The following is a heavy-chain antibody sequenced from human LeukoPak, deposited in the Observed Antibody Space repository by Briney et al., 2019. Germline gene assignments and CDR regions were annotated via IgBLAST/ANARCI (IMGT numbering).Heavy chain of an antibody. D-gene: IGHD1-26*01. J-gene: IGHJ4*02. CDR1: GYTFTSYR. CDR3: GRSVGAGVPRPPNDY. V-gene: IGHV1-18*04. Sequence: ASVKVSCKTSGYTFTSYRISWVRQAPGQGLEWMGWISTYNANADYAERLQGRLTMTTDTSTGTAYMDLKSLRSDDTAVYYCGRSVGAGVPRPPNDYWGQGTLVTVSS. CDR2: ISTYNANA.